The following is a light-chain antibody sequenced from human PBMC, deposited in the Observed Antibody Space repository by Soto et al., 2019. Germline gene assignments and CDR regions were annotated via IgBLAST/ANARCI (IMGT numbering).Light chain of an antibody. V-gene: IGKV1D-13*01. J-gene: IGKJ5*01. CDR3: QQFNNYL. CDR2: DAS. CDR1: QIISNY. Sequence: IQMTQSPSSLSASVGDRITITCRASQIISNYLNWYQQKPGKAPKLLIYDASSLESGAPSRFSGSGSGTEFTPTISSLQPEDFATYYCQQFNNYLFGQGTRLEIK.